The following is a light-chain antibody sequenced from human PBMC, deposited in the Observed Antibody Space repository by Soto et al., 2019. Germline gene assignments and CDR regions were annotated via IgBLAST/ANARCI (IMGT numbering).Light chain of an antibody. Sequence: DRQMTQSRSFMYLSXGGRITITXXASQSISSYLNWYQQKPGKAPKLLIYAASSLRSGVPSRFSGSGSGTDFTLTISSLQPEDFATYYCQQSYSTPPAFGQGTRLEIK. CDR3: QQSYSTPPA. J-gene: IGKJ5*01. CDR2: AAS. V-gene: IGKV1-39*01. CDR1: QSISSY.